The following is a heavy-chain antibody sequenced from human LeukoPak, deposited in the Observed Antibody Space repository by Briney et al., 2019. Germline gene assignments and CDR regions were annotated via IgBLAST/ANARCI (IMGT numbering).Heavy chain of an antibody. CDR3: ARVEGVYYFDY. D-gene: IGHD5/OR15-5a*01. Sequence: GGSVRLSCAASGFTVSSNYMSWVRQAPGKGLEWVSVIYSGGSTYYADSVKGRFTISRDNSKNTLYLQMNSLRAEDTAVYYCARVEGVYYFDYWGQGTLVTVSS. J-gene: IGHJ4*02. CDR2: IYSGGST. CDR1: GFTVSSNY. V-gene: IGHV3-66*01.